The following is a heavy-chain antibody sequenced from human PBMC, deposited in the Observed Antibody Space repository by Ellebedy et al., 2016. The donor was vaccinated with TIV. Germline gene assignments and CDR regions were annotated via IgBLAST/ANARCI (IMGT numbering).Heavy chain of an antibody. CDR1: GGTFSSYA. V-gene: IGHV1-69*13. D-gene: IGHD5-12*01. CDR2: IILIFGTA. CDR3: ARGAAVATIRLYYYYGMDV. Sequence: ASVKVSXXASGGTFSSYAISWVRQAPGQGLEWMGGIILIFGTANYAQKFQGRVTITADESTSTAYMELSSLRSEDTAVYYCARGAAVATIRLYYYYGMDVWGQGTTVTVSS. J-gene: IGHJ6*02.